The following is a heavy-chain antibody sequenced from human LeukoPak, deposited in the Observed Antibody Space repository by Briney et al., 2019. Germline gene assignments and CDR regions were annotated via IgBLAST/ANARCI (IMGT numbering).Heavy chain of an antibody. J-gene: IGHJ4*02. CDR3: AKGSVTDYGGVALDY. CDR2: ITRSNYI. CDR1: GFTFSSYS. V-gene: IGHV3-21*04. Sequence: GGSLRLSCAASGFTFSSYSMNWVRQAPGKGLEWVSSITRSNYIYYADSVKGRFTISRDNSKNTLYMQMNSLRAEDTAVYYCAKGSVTDYGGVALDYWGQGTLVTVSS. D-gene: IGHD4-23*01.